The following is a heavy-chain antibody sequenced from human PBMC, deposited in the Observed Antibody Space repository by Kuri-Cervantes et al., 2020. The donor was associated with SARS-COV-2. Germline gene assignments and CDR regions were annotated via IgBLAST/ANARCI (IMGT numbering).Heavy chain of an antibody. Sequence: GGSLRLSCAASGFTFSSYWMHWVRQAPGKGLVWVSRINSDGSSTSYADSVKGRFTISRDNAKNTLYLQMNSLRAEDTAVYYCAKGSRGNYYGSGSPPEYFQHWGQGTLVTGYS. D-gene: IGHD3-10*01. CDR3: AKGSRGNYYGSGSPPEYFQH. CDR2: INSDGSST. J-gene: IGHJ1*01. V-gene: IGHV3-74*01. CDR1: GFTFSSYW.